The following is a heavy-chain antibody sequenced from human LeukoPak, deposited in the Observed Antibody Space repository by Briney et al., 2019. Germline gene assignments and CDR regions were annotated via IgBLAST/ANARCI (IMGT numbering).Heavy chain of an antibody. Sequence: SETLSLTCAVYGGSFSGYYWSWIRQPPGKGLEWIGEINHSGSTNYNPSLKSRVTISVDTSKNQFSLKLSSVTAAGTAVYYCARGLRYCSGGSCGEFDYWGQGTLVTVSS. D-gene: IGHD2-15*01. V-gene: IGHV4-34*01. CDR1: GGSFSGYY. CDR3: ARGLRYCSGGSCGEFDY. CDR2: INHSGST. J-gene: IGHJ4*02.